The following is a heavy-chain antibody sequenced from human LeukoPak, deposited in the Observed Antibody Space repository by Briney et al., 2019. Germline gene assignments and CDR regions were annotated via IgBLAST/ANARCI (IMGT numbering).Heavy chain of an antibody. CDR3: ARAVIVVVNRGTYGMDV. CDR2: INHSGST. J-gene: IGHJ6*02. Sequence: PSETLSLTCTVSGGSISSSSYYWGWIRQPPGKGLEWIGEINHSGSTNYNPSLKSRVTISVDTSKNQFSLKLSSVTAADTAVYYCARAVIVVVNRGTYGMDVWGQGTTVTVSS. V-gene: IGHV4-39*07. D-gene: IGHD3-22*01. CDR1: GGSISSSSYY.